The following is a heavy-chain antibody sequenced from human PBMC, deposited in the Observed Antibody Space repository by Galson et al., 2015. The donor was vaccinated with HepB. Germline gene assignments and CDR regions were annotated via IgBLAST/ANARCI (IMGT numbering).Heavy chain of an antibody. Sequence: SLRLSCAASGFTFSSYSMNWVRQAPGKGLEWVSYISSSSSTIYYADSVKGRFTISRDNAKNSLYLQMNSLRAEDTAVYYCAREVTPGSQDGVAFDIWGQGTMVTVSS. CDR3: AREVTPGSQDGVAFDI. V-gene: IGHV3-48*01. J-gene: IGHJ3*02. D-gene: IGHD1-26*01. CDR1: GFTFSSYS. CDR2: ISSSSSTI.